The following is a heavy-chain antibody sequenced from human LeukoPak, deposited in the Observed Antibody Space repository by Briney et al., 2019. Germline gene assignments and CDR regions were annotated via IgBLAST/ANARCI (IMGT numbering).Heavy chain of an antibody. CDR1: GGSFSSYS. Sequence: SETLSLTCNVSGGSFSSYSWSWIRQPPGQGLEWIGYIHYSGSTNYNPSLKSRVTISEDTSKNQFSLKLTSVTAADTAVYYCARDYSSSYYFDTWGQGTPVTVSS. CDR3: ARDYSSSYYFDT. V-gene: IGHV4-59*01. CDR2: IHYSGST. D-gene: IGHD6-6*01. J-gene: IGHJ4*02.